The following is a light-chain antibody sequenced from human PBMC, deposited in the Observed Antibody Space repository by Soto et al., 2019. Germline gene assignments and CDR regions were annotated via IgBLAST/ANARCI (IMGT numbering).Light chain of an antibody. CDR1: QNIHID. CDR3: QQYENWPRT. J-gene: IGKJ2*01. Sequence: VMTQSPATLSVSPGDTATLSCRSSQNIHIDIAWYQQKPGQTPTLLIYGVSARAPGVPARFGGTGSGTEFTLTIRTLQPEDFGVYYCQQYENWPRTFGQGTK. CDR2: GVS. V-gene: IGKV3-15*01.